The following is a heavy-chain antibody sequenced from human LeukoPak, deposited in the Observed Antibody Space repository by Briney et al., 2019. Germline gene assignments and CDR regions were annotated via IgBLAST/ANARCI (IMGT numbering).Heavy chain of an antibody. CDR3: AKVLYSNGYRLEAFDV. Sequence: GRSLRLSCAASGFAFSRYGMHWVRQAPGKGLEWVAVTAFDESKKYYVDSVKGRFTISRDNSKNTLYLQMNSLRAEDTAVYYCAKVLYSNGYRLEAFDVWGQGTMVTVSS. CDR2: TAFDESKK. D-gene: IGHD3-22*01. V-gene: IGHV3-30*18. J-gene: IGHJ3*01. CDR1: GFAFSRYG.